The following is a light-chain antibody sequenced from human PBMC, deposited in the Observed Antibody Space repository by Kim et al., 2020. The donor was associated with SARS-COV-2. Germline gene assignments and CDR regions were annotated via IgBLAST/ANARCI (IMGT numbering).Light chain of an antibody. CDR1: SGHSNYA. CDR3: QTWGSGIVV. Sequence: ASVKLTCTLSSGHSNYAIAWHQQQPEKGPRYLMKLNSDGSHSKGDGIPDRFSGPSSGAERYLTISSLQSEDEADYYCQTWGSGIVVFGGGTQLTVL. CDR2: LNSDGSH. V-gene: IGLV4-69*01. J-gene: IGLJ2*01.